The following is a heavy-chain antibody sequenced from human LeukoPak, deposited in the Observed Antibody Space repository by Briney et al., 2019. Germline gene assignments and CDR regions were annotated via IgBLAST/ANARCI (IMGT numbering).Heavy chain of an antibody. CDR2: ITSSGAI. D-gene: IGHD1-26*01. CDR1: GFTFSTYN. CDR3: ARGPLGWTDY. V-gene: IGHV3-48*02. Sequence: GGSLRLSCAASGFTFSTYNMNWVRQAPGKGLEWVSYITSSGAIYYADSVKGRFTISRDNAKNSLYRQMNSLRDEDTGVYYCARGPLGWTDYWGQGTLVTVSS. J-gene: IGHJ4*02.